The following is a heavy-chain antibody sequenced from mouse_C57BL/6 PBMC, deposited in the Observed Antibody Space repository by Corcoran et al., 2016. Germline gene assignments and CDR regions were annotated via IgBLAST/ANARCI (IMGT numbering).Heavy chain of an antibody. D-gene: IGHD1-2*01. CDR1: RYTFKTYG. J-gene: IGHJ3*01. V-gene: IGHV9-3*01. CDR2: INTYSGVP. CDR3: ARCPPPAPAWFAY. Sequence: QIQLVQSGPELKKPGETVKISCKASRYTFKTYGMRWVKQAPGKGLKWMGWINTYSGVPTYADDFKGRCAFSLETSACTAYLHINNLKNEDTATYFCARCPPPAPAWFAYWGQGTLVTVSA.